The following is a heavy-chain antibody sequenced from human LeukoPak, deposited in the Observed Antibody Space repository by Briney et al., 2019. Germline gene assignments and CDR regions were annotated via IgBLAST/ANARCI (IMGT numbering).Heavy chain of an antibody. CDR3: AKRTSVTTSYYFDY. J-gene: IGHJ4*02. CDR2: ISGSGGSR. V-gene: IGHV3-23*01. Sequence: GRSLRPSCAASGFTFSSYAMSWVRQAPGKGLEWDSAISGSGGSRYYADSVKGRFTISRDNSKNTLYLQMNSLRAEDTAVYYCAKRTSVTTSYYFDYWGQGTLVTVSS. CDR1: GFTFSSYA. D-gene: IGHD4-4*01.